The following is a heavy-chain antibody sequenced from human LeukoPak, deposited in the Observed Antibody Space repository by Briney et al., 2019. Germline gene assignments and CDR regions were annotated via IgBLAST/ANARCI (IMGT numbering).Heavy chain of an antibody. CDR1: GYTFTGYY. J-gene: IGHJ4*02. CDR2: INPNSGGT. D-gene: IGHD6-13*01. Sequence: GASVTVSFKASGYTFTGYYMHWGRQAPGQGLEWMGWINPNSGGTNYAQKFQGRVTMTRDTAISTAYMELSRLRSDDTAVYYCAARYSSSWLDYWGQGTLVTVSS. CDR3: AARYSSSWLDY. V-gene: IGHV1-2*02.